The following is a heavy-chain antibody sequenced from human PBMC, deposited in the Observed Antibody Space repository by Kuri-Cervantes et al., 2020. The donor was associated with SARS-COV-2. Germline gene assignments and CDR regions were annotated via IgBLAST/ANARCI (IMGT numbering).Heavy chain of an antibody. CDR2: INSDGSST. V-gene: IGHV3-74*01. Sequence: GESLKISCAASGFTFSSYWMHWVRQAPGKGLVWVSRINSDGSSTSYADSVKGRFTISRDNAKNTLYLQMNSLRAEDTAVYYCAGDCSGGSCHFDYWGQGTRVTVSS. CDR1: GFTFSSYW. D-gene: IGHD2-15*01. J-gene: IGHJ4*02. CDR3: AGDCSGGSCHFDY.